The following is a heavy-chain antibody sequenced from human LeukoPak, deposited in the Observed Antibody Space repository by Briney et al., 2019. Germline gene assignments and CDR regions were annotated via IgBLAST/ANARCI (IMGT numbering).Heavy chain of an antibody. Sequence: GGSLRLSCAASGFTFSSYAMHWVRQAPGKGLEWVAVISYDGSNKYYADSVKGRFTTSRDNTKNTLYLQMNSLRAEDTAVYYCARDLRCSSTSCLRSLSDYWGQGTLVTVSS. V-gene: IGHV3-30*01. CDR1: GFTFSSYA. CDR2: ISYDGSNK. J-gene: IGHJ4*02. D-gene: IGHD2-2*01. CDR3: ARDLRCSSTSCLRSLSDY.